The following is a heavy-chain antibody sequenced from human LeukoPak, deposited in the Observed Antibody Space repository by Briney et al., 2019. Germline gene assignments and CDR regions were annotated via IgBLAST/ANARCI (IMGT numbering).Heavy chain of an antibody. CDR2: ISGSGTNT. J-gene: IGHJ4*02. CDR1: GDSFNTYW. CDR3: AKAPVTSCRGAYCYPFDS. D-gene: IGHD2-21*01. V-gene: IGHV3-23*01. Sequence: GESLKIPCKGSGDSFNTYWIAWVRQAPGKGLEWVSSISGSGTNTYHADSVRGRFTISRDNSKNTLYLQMNSLRAEDAAVYFCAKAPVTSCRGAYCYPFDSWGQGTLVTVSS.